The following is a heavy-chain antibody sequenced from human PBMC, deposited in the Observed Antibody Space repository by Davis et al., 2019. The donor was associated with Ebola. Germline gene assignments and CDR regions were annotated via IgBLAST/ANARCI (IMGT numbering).Heavy chain of an antibody. D-gene: IGHD6-19*01. Sequence: PSETLSLTCAISGDRVSNNGWNWIRQSPSRGLEWLGRTYYTSKWYNDYAVSVKSRITITPDTSNNQFSLQLNSVIPEDTAVYYCARGWLRTSFGYWGQGTLVTVSS. J-gene: IGHJ4*02. CDR3: ARGWLRTSFGY. V-gene: IGHV6-1*01. CDR2: TYYTSKWYN. CDR1: GDRVSNNG.